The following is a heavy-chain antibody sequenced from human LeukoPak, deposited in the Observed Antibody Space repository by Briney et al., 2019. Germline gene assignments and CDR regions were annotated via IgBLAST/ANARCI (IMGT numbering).Heavy chain of an antibody. V-gene: IGHV3-23*01. CDR3: AKPTAQDYGDYPWYFDY. Sequence: GGSLRLSCAASGFTFSSYAMSWVRQAPGKGLEWVSAISGSGGSTYYADSVKGRFTISRDNSKNTLYLQMNSLRAEDTAVYYCAKPTAQDYGDYPWYFDYWGQGTLVTVSS. D-gene: IGHD4-17*01. CDR2: ISGSGGST. J-gene: IGHJ4*02. CDR1: GFTFSSYA.